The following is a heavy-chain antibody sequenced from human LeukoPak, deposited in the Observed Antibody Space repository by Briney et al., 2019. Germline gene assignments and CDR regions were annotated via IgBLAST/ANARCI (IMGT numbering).Heavy chain of an antibody. Sequence: ASVKVSCKASGYTFTSYGISWVRQAPGQGLEWMGRISAYNGNTNYAQKLQGRVTMTTDTSTSTAYMELRSLRSDDTAVYYCARDTDIVVVPAAPDYWGQGTLVTVSS. J-gene: IGHJ4*02. D-gene: IGHD2-2*01. CDR1: GYTFTSYG. V-gene: IGHV1-18*01. CDR2: ISAYNGNT. CDR3: ARDTDIVVVPAAPDY.